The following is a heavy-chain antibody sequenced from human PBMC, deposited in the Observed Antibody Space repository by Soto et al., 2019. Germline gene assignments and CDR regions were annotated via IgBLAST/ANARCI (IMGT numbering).Heavy chain of an antibody. V-gene: IGHV4-59*01. CDR2: IYYSGST. J-gene: IGHJ6*03. CDR3: ARQDGSGSSNYYYYYYMDV. CDR1: GGSISSYY. D-gene: IGHD3-10*01. Sequence: SETLSLTCTVSGGSISSYYWSWIRQPPGKGLEWIGYIYYSGSTNYNPSLKSRVTISVDTSKNQFSLKLSSVTAADTAVYYCARQDGSGSSNYYYYYYMDVWGKGTTVTVSS.